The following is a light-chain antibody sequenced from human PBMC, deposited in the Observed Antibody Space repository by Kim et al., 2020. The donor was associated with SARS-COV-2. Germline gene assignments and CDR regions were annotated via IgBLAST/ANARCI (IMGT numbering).Light chain of an antibody. J-gene: IGKJ4*01. V-gene: IGKV1-39*01. CDR2: AAS. CDR1: QSIRSY. Sequence: GSVGDRVTITCRASQSIRSYLNWYQQKPGKAPKLLIYAASSLQSGVPSRFSGSGSGTDFTLTISSLQPEDFATYYCQQSYSTPGTFGGGTKVDIK. CDR3: QQSYSTPGT.